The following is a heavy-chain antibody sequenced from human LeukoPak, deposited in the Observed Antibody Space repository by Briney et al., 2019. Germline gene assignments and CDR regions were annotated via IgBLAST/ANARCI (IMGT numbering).Heavy chain of an antibody. D-gene: IGHD5/OR15-5a*01. CDR2: INQDESVK. CDR3: VRDPGSSAFDY. J-gene: IGHJ4*02. CDR1: GFTFTNYW. V-gene: IGHV3-7*01. Sequence: GGSLRLSCAASGFTFTNYWMTWVRQAPGKGLEFVANINQDESVKNYVDSVKGRFTISRDNAENSLHLQMNSLRVEDTAVYYCVRDPGSSAFDYWGQGTLVTVSS.